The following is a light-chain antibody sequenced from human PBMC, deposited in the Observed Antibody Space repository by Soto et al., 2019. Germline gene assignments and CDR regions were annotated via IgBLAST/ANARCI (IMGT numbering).Light chain of an antibody. V-gene: IGKV1-39*01. CDR2: AAS. CDR3: QQSYSTSSWT. Sequence: DIQMTQSPSSLSASVGDRVTITCRASQSISSYLNWYQQKPGKAPKLLIYAASSLQSGVPSRFSGSGSGTDFTLTISSLQHEDFATYYCQQSYSTSSWTFGQGTKVEIK. CDR1: QSISSY. J-gene: IGKJ1*01.